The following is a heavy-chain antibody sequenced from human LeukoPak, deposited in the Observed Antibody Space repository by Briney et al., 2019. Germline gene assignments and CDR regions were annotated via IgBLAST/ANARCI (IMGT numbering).Heavy chain of an antibody. J-gene: IGHJ4*02. CDR2: IYSGGST. Sequence: GGSLRLSCAASGFTVSSNYMSWVRQAPGKGLEWVSVIYSGGSTYYADSVKGRFTISRDNSKNTLYLQMNSLRAEDTAVYYCAREPLYDYVWGSYRYFDYWGQGTLVTVSS. CDR1: GFTVSSNY. D-gene: IGHD3-16*02. CDR3: AREPLYDYVWGSYRYFDY. V-gene: IGHV3-66*01.